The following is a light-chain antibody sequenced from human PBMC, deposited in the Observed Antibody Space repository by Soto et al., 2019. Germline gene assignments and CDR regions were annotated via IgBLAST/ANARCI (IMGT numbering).Light chain of an antibody. V-gene: IGKV3-15*01. CDR2: GAS. CDR1: QSVSSY. Sequence: EIVLTQSPPALSLSPKKRATLSCRASQSVSSYLAWYQQKPGQAPRLLIYGASTRATGIPARFSGSGSGTEFTLTISSLQSEDFAVYXXXXXXXXPIPFCQGRRPEIK. CDR3: XXXXXXPIP. J-gene: IGKJ5*01.